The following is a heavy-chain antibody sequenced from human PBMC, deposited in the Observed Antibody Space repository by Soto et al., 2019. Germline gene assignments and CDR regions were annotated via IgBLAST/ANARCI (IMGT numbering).Heavy chain of an antibody. V-gene: IGHV3-23*01. CDR3: AKGASPLRYFDWLNYFDY. Sequence: EVQLLESGGGLVHPGGSLSLSCAASGFTFTSYAMSWVRQAPGKGREWVSAISGSGGSTYYADSVKGRFTNSRDNSKNTLYLQMNSLRAEDTAVYYCAKGASPLRYFDWLNYFDYWGQGTLVTVSS. CDR1: GFTFTSYA. CDR2: ISGSGGST. J-gene: IGHJ4*02. D-gene: IGHD3-9*01.